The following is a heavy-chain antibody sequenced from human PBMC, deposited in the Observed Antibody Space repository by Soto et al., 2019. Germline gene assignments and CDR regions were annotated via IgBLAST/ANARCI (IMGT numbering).Heavy chain of an antibody. Sequence: GGSLRLSCAASGFTFGDYSMNWVRQAPGKGLEWVSSISSSSSYIYYADSVKGRFTISRDNAKNSLYLQMNSLRAEDTAVYYCAREDCSGGSCYSVYAFDIWGQGTMVTVSS. CDR2: ISSSSSYI. D-gene: IGHD2-15*01. V-gene: IGHV3-21*01. J-gene: IGHJ3*02. CDR1: GFTFGDYS. CDR3: AREDCSGGSCYSVYAFDI.